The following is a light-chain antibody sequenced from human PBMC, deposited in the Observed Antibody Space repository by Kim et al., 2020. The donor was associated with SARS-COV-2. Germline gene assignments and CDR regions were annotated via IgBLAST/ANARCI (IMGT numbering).Light chain of an antibody. CDR2: GAS. CDR1: QGISNY. J-gene: IGKJ1*01. CDR3: QQFNVYPRT. V-gene: IGKV1-9*01. Sequence: GDRVTITCRARQGISNYLAWYQQNPDKAPKLLIYGASTLQSGVPSRFSGSGSGTEFTLTISSLQPEDFATYSCQQFNVYPRTFGQGTKVDIK.